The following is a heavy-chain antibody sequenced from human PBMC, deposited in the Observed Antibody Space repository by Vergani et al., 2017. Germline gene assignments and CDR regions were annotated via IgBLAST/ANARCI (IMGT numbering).Heavy chain of an antibody. CDR2: ISGSGGST. Sequence: EVQLVESGGGLVQPGGSLRLSCAASGFTFSSYAMSWVRQTPGKGLEWVSAISGSGGSTYYADSVKGRFTISRDNSKNTLYLQMNSLRAEDTAVSYCAKGWVYCSSTSCYYYWGQGTLVTVSS. V-gene: IGHV3-23*04. CDR3: AKGWVYCSSTSCYYY. J-gene: IGHJ4*02. D-gene: IGHD2-2*01. CDR1: GFTFSSYA.